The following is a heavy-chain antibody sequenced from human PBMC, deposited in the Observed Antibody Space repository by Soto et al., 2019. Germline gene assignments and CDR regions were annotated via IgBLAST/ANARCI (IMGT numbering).Heavy chain of an antibody. D-gene: IGHD2-15*01. Sequence: QVQLQESGPGLVKPSQTLSLTCTVSGGSISSGDYYWSWIRQPPGKGLEWIGYIYYSGSTYYNPSLKSRVTKSVDTSKNQFSLKLSSVTAADTAVYYRARDRGYCSGGSCYSGSWGQGTLVTVSS. CDR2: IYYSGST. CDR1: GGSISSGDYY. CDR3: ARDRGYCSGGSCYSGS. V-gene: IGHV4-30-4*01. J-gene: IGHJ5*02.